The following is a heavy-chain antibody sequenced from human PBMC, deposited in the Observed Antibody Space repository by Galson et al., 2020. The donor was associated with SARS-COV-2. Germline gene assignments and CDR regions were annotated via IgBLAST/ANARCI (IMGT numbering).Heavy chain of an antibody. CDR3: ARLVVGVVITFGWFDP. CDR1: GGSISSSSYY. V-gene: IGHV4-39*01. CDR2: IYYSGST. Sequence: SETLSLTCTVSGGSISSSSYYWGWIRQPPGKGLEWIGSIYYSGSTFYNPSLKSRVTISVDTSKNQFSLKLSSVTAADTAVYYCARLVVGVVITFGWFDPWGQGNLVTVPS. J-gene: IGHJ5*02. D-gene: IGHD3-22*01.